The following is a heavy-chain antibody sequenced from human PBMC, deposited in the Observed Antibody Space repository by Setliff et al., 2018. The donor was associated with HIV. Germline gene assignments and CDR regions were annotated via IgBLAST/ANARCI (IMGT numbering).Heavy chain of an antibody. CDR3: AIGTAPRRGTNYGGNYPLDY. J-gene: IGHJ4*02. D-gene: IGHD4-17*01. V-gene: IGHV4-39*07. CDR1: GGSISSSSYY. CDR2: TYHSGST. Sequence: SETLSLTCTVSGGSISSSSYYWGWIRQPPGKGLEWLGSTYHSGSTYYNPSLKSRVTISIDTSKNQLSLKLSSVTAADTAVYFCAIGTAPRRGTNYGGNYPLDYWGQGTLVTVSS.